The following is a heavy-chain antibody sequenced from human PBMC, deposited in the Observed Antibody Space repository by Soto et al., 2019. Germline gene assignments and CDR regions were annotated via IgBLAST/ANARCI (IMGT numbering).Heavy chain of an antibody. J-gene: IGHJ6*02. CDR2: IYPGDSDT. D-gene: IGHD5-12*01. V-gene: IGHV5-51*01. Sequence: GESLKISCKGSGYSFTSYWIGWVRQMPGKGLEWMGIIYPGDSDTRYSPSFQGQVTISADKSISTAYLQWSSLKASDTAMYYCARRQVATILGFYGMDVWGQGTTVTVSS. CDR3: ARRQVATILGFYGMDV. CDR1: GYSFTSYW.